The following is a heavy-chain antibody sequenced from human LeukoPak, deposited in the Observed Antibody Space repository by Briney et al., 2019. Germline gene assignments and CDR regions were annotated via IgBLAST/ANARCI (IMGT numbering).Heavy chain of an antibody. D-gene: IGHD3-3*01. V-gene: IGHV3-49*04. CDR3: TRLRFLEWLFPDY. Sequence: PGGSLRLSCTASGFTLGDYAMSWVRQAPGKGLEWVGFIRSKAYGGTTEYAASVKGRFTISRDDSKSIAYLQMNSLKTEDTAVYYCTRLRFLEWLFPDYWGQGTLVTVSS. CDR2: IRSKAYGGTT. CDR1: GFTLGDYA. J-gene: IGHJ4*02.